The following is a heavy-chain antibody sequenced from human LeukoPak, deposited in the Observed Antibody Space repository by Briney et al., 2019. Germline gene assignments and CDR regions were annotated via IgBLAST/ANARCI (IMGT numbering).Heavy chain of an antibody. CDR1: NGSISRYY. D-gene: IGHD6-6*01. V-gene: IGHV4-59*07. CDR2: IHYSGST. J-gene: IGHJ3*02. CDR3: VKSIASRGEIVFDI. Sequence: PSDTLSLTYNLSNGSISRYYWLWIRQPPGKGLELIGYIHYSGSTNYNPSHKSRSAKSAEKSKIQFSLKLSSVTAADTALYFCVKSIASRGEIVFDIWGQGTMVTVSS.